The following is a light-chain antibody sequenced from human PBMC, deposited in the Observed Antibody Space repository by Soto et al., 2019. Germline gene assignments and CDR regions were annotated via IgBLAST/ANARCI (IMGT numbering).Light chain of an antibody. CDR3: GTWDSRLSVVL. J-gene: IGLJ2*01. V-gene: IGLV1-51*01. Sequence: QSVLTQPPSVSAAPGQKVTISCSGSSSNIGNNYVSWYQQLPGTAPKVLIYDNNKRPSGIPDRFSGSKSGTSATLGITGLQTGDEADYYCGTWDSRLSVVLFGGGTKLTVL. CDR2: DNN. CDR1: SSNIGNNY.